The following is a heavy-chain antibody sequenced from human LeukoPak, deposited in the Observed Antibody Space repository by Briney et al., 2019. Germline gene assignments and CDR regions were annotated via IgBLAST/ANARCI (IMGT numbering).Heavy chain of an antibody. Sequence: GAPVKVSCKASGYTFTSYGISWVRQAPGQGLEWMGWISAYNGNTNYAQKLQGRVTMTTDTSTSTAYMELRSLRSDDTAVYYCARAGSYDFWSGYFDYYYYYMDVWGKGTTVTVSS. CDR2: ISAYNGNT. D-gene: IGHD3-3*01. V-gene: IGHV1-18*01. CDR1: GYTFTSYG. CDR3: ARAGSYDFWSGYFDYYYYYMDV. J-gene: IGHJ6*03.